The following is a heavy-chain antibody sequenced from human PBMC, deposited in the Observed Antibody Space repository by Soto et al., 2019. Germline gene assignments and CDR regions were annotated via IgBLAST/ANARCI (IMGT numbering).Heavy chain of an antibody. CDR2: IYTSGST. Sequence: SETLSLTCTVSGGSISIYYWSWIRQPAGKGLEWIGRIYTSGSTNYNPSLKSRVTMSVDTSKNQFSLKLSSVTAADTAVYYCARATAARNYYYYYGMDVWGQGTTVTVSS. CDR1: GGSISIYY. D-gene: IGHD6-6*01. CDR3: ARATAARNYYYYYGMDV. V-gene: IGHV4-4*07. J-gene: IGHJ6*02.